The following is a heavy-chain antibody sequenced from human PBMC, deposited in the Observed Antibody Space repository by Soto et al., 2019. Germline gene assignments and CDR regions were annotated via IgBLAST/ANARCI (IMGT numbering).Heavy chain of an antibody. Sequence: QVQLVESGGGVVQPGRSLRLSCAASEFIFISYGMHWVRQAPGKGLEWVAVISSDGSVKYYADSVKGRFTISRDNSKNTLYLQMNSLRTEDTAVYHCAREGHSRGYGAYLQHWGQGTLVTVSS. CDR2: ISSDGSVK. CDR3: AREGHSRGYGAYLQH. J-gene: IGHJ1*01. CDR1: EFIFISYG. D-gene: IGHD6-25*01. V-gene: IGHV3-30*03.